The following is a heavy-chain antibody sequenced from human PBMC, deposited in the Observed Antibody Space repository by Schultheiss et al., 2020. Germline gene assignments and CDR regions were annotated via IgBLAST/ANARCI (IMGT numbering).Heavy chain of an antibody. D-gene: IGHD7-27*01. CDR1: GFTFSSYG. CDR2: ISYDGSNK. V-gene: IGHV3-30*18. CDR3: AKGELGQTLIFDY. Sequence: GGSLRLSCAASGFTFSSYGMHWVRQAPGKGLEWVAVISYDGSNKYYADSVKGRFTISRDNSKNTLYLQMNSLRAEDTAVYYCAKGELGQTLIFDYWGQGTLVTVSS. J-gene: IGHJ4*02.